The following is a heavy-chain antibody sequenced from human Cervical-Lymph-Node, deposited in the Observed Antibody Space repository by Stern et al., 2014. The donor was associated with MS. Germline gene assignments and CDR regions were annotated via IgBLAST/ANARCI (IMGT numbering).Heavy chain of an antibody. Sequence: VQLVESGAEVKKPGASVKVSCQASGYSFTTYWMHWVRQAPGQGLEWMGIIHPSGDYTYYPQTFQGRITMNREPSTSTVYMELSSLRSEDTAVYYCGRVPTTSTSGGGPDDWGQGTLVTVSS. CDR1: GYSFTTYW. CDR3: GRVPTTSTSGGGPDD. CDR2: IHPSGDYT. J-gene: IGHJ4*02. D-gene: IGHD1/OR15-1a*01. V-gene: IGHV1-46*03.